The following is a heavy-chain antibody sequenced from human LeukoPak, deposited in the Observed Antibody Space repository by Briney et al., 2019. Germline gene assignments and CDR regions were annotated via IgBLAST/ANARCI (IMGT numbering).Heavy chain of an antibody. J-gene: IGHJ4*02. CDR2: INPNSGGT. Sequence: GASVKVSCKASGYTFTGYYMHWVRQAPGQGLEWMGWINPNSGGTNYAQKFRGRVTMTRDTSISTAYMELSRLRSDDTAVYYCARSYYYDSSGYYPSYFDYWGQGTLVTVSS. V-gene: IGHV1-2*02. CDR1: GYTFTGYY. D-gene: IGHD3-22*01. CDR3: ARSYYYDSSGYYPSYFDY.